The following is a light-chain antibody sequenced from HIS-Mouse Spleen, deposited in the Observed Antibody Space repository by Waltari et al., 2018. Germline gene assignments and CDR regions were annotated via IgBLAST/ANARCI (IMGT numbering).Light chain of an antibody. CDR1: SSDVGGYNY. CDR3: SSYTSSSTYV. V-gene: IGLV2-14*01. CDR2: EVS. J-gene: IGLJ1*01. Sequence: QSALTQPASVSGSPGQSITISCTGPSSDVGGYNYLSWYQQHPGKAPKLMIYEVSNRPSGVSNRFSGSKSGNTASLTISGLQAEDEADYYCSSYTSSSTYVFGTGTKVTVL.